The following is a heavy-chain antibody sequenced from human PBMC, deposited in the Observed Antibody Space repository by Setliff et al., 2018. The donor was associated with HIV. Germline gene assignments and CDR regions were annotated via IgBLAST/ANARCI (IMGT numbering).Heavy chain of an antibody. CDR1: GGSISSGAYY. V-gene: IGHV4-61*09. CDR2: IYTSGST. D-gene: IGHD7-27*01. CDR3: ARDLGSGLYYYGMDV. Sequence: TLSLTCTVSGGSISSGAYYWSWIRQPAGKGLDWIGHIYTSGSTNYNPSLKSRVTISLDTSKNQFSLKLTSVTAADTAVYYCARDLGSGLYYYGMDVWGQGTTVTVSS. J-gene: IGHJ6*02.